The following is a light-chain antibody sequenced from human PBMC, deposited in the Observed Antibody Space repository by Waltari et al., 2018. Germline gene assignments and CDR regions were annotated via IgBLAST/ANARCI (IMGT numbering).Light chain of an antibody. CDR1: SSDVGGYNY. V-gene: IGLV2-14*03. J-gene: IGLJ2*01. CDR3: SSYTSSGTGVL. Sequence: HSALTQPASVSGSPGPSITISCTGTSSDVGGYNYLSWYQQHPGKAPKLMIYDVTNRPSGVSNRFSGSKSGNTASLTISGLQAEDEADYYCSSYTSSGTGVLFGGGTKLSVL. CDR2: DVT.